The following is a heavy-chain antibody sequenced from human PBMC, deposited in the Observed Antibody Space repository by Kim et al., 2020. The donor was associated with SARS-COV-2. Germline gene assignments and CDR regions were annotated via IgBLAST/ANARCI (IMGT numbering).Heavy chain of an antibody. CDR3: ARASEMATMYDVAWVFDY. CDR1: GFTVSSNY. J-gene: IGHJ4*02. Sequence: GGSLRLSCAASGFTVSSNYMSWVRQAPGKGLEWVSVIYSGGSTYYADSVKGRFTISRHNSKNTLYLQMNSLRAEDTAVYYCARASEMATMYDVAWVFDYWGRGNLVSVSS. V-gene: IGHV3-53*04. D-gene: IGHD5-12*01. CDR2: IYSGGST.